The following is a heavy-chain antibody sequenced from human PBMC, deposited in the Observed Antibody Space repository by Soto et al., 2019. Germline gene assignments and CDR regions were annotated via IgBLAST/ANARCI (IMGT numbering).Heavy chain of an antibody. J-gene: IGHJ3*02. CDR1: GYPFTSYG. CDR3: ARGRIGASIHDAFEI. CDR2: ISAYNGNR. Sequence: QGHLLQSGDEVKTPGASVRVSCRASGYPFTSYGISWVRQAPGQGLEWMAGISAYNGNRDTAQKSQGRVTMTLDTSTDTAHMELGDLTSADTGVYYCARGRIGASIHDAFEIWGQGTKVTVSS. V-gene: IGHV1-18*01. D-gene: IGHD5-12*01.